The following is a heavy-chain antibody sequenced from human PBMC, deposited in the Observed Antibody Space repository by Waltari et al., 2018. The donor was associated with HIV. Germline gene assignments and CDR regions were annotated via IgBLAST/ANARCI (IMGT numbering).Heavy chain of an antibody. CDR1: GFTFTNYS. J-gene: IGHJ4*02. CDR2: ISGSGGST. Sequence: EVQRVESGGGLVQPGGSLSLACAASGFTFTNYSMNWVRQAPGKGLEWVSAISGSGGSTYYADSVKGRFTISRDNSKNTLYVQMNSLRAEDTALYYCAKDDSTGSSGYYPFHYWGQGTLITVSS. V-gene: IGHV3-23*04. D-gene: IGHD3-22*01. CDR3: AKDDSTGSSGYYPFHY.